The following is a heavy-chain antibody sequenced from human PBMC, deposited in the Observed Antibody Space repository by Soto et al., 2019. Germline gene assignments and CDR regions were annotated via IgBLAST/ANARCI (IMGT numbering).Heavy chain of an antibody. CDR3: AKDKGDSGYSFDY. D-gene: IGHD5-12*01. CDR1: GFTFSSYA. V-gene: IGHV3-23*01. Sequence: EVQLLESGGGLVQPGGSLRLSCAASGFTFSSYAMSWVRQAPGKGLEWVSAISGSGGSTYYADSVKGRFTISRDNSRNTLYLQMNSLRAEDTAVYYCAKDKGDSGYSFDYWGQGTLVTVSS. CDR2: ISGSGGST. J-gene: IGHJ4*02.